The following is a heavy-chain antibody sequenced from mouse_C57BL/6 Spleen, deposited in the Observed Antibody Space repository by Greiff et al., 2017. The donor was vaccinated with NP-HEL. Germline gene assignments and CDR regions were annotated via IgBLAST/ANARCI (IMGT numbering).Heavy chain of an antibody. CDR2: IDPSDSET. V-gene: IGHV1-52*01. CDR1: GYTFTSYW. J-gene: IGHJ3*01. CDR3: ARNYYGNYGWFAY. Sequence: VQLQQPGAELVRPGSSVKLSCKASGYTFTSYWMHWVKQRPIQGLEWIGNIDPSDSETHYNQKFKDKATLTVDKSSSTAYMQLSSLTSEDSAVYYCARNYYGNYGWFAYWGQGTLVTVSA. D-gene: IGHD2-1*01.